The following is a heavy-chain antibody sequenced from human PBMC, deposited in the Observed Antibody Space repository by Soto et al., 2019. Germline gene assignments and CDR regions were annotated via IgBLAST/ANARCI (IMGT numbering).Heavy chain of an antibody. V-gene: IGHV1-69*08. D-gene: IGHD3-10*01. Sequence: QVQLVQSGAEVKKPGSSVKVSCKASGGTFSSYTISWVRQAPGQGLEWMGRIIPILGIANYAQKFQGRVTITAKKSTSTAYRGLSSLRSEDTAVYYWARENYGRGSTPWGQGPLVTVSS. CDR1: GGTFSSYT. CDR3: ARENYGRGSTP. J-gene: IGHJ4*02. CDR2: IIPILGIA.